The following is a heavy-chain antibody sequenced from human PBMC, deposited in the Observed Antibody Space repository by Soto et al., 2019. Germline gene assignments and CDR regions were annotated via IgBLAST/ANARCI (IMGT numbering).Heavy chain of an antibody. Sequence: LRLSCAASGFTFSDYGMRWVRQAPGKGLEWVSAISGSGSTFYADSVKGRFTISRDNSKNTLFLQMNSLRAQDTAVYYCAKDYLRWAQPWGQGTLVTVSS. V-gene: IGHV3-23*01. J-gene: IGHJ5*02. CDR3: AKDYLRWAQP. CDR2: ISGSGST. CDR1: GFTFSDYG. D-gene: IGHD1-26*01.